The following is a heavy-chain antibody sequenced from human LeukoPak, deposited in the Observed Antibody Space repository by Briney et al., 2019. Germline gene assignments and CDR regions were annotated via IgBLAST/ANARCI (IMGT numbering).Heavy chain of an antibody. D-gene: IGHD1-26*01. CDR2: ISSSGGNT. J-gene: IGHJ4*02. V-gene: IGHV3-23*01. Sequence: AGGSLILSCAASGFTFSSYAMSWVRQAPGKGLEWVSGISSSGGNTYYAESVKGRFTISRGNSKDTLYLQMNSLRAEDTAVYYCASQRSYSGSYVTFDFWGQGTLVTVSS. CDR1: GFTFSSYA. CDR3: ASQRSYSGSYVTFDF.